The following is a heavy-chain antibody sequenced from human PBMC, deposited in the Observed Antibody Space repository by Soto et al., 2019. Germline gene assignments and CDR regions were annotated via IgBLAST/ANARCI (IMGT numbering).Heavy chain of an antibody. CDR3: ARVGSSIAVPPFDY. Sequence: QVQLQESGPGLVKPSQTLSLTCTVSGGSISSGDYYWSWIRQPTEKGLEWIGYIYYSGSTYYNPSLKSRVTISLDPSKNQFSLKLSSVTAADTAVYYCARVGSSIAVPPFDYWGQGTMVTVSS. CDR1: GGSISSGDYY. V-gene: IGHV4-30-4*01. J-gene: IGHJ4*02. CDR2: IYYSGST. D-gene: IGHD6-6*01.